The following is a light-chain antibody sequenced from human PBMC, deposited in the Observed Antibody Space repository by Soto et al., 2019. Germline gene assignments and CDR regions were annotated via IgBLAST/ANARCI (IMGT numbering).Light chain of an antibody. CDR2: EVS. J-gene: IGLJ1*01. Sequence: QSAFTQPPSASGSPGQSVAVSCTGTSGDVGGYNFVSWFQQHPGKAPKLMIYEVSKRPSGVPDRFSGSKSGNTASLTVSGLQAEDEADYYCGSYAGSSFVFGTGTKVTVL. CDR1: SGDVGGYNF. V-gene: IGLV2-8*01. CDR3: GSYAGSSFV.